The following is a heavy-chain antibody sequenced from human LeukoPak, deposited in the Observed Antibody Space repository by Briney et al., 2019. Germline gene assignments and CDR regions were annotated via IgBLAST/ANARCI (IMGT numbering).Heavy chain of an antibody. CDR1: GFTFSSYW. V-gene: IGHV3-74*01. CDR3: ARDRIQLWPDGIGY. D-gene: IGHD5-18*01. CDR2: INSDGSST. Sequence: PGGSLRLSCAASGFTFSSYWMHWVRQAPGEGLVWVSRINSDGSSTSYADSVKGRFTISRDNAKNTLYLQMNSLRAEDTAVYYCARDRIQLWPDGIGYWGQGTLVTVSS. J-gene: IGHJ4*02.